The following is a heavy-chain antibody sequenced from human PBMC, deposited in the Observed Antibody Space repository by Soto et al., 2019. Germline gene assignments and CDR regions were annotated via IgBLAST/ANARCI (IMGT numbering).Heavy chain of an antibody. J-gene: IGHJ4*02. CDR3: AKDWEQQLVLGSYFDY. Sequence: QVQLVESGGGVVQPGRSLRLSCAASGFTFSSYGMHWVRQAPGKGLEWVAVISYDGSNKYYPDSVKGRFTISRDNSKNTLYLQMNSLRAEDTAVYYCAKDWEQQLVLGSYFDYWGQGTLVTVSS. D-gene: IGHD6-13*01. V-gene: IGHV3-30*18. CDR1: GFTFSSYG. CDR2: ISYDGSNK.